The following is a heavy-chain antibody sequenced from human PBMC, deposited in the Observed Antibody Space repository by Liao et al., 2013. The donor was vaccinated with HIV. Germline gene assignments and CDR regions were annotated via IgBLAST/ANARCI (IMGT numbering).Heavy chain of an antibody. CDR2: IYHSGSP. D-gene: IGHD2-21*02. CDR3: ARVSAIASRRGAVGGDS. J-gene: IGHJ3*01. V-gene: IGHV4-39*07. CDR1: GGSVINTSYY. Sequence: QLQLQESGPGLVKPSETLSLTCTVSGGSVINTSYYWGWIRQPPGKGLEWIGSIYHSGSPYYNPSLKSRITISVDKSKNEFSLKVTFVTAADTAVYYCARVSAIASRRGAVGGDSWGQGTMVTVSS.